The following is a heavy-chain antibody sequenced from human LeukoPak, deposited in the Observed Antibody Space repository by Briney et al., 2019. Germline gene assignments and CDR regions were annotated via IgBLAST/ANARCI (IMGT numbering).Heavy chain of an antibody. D-gene: IGHD5-18*01. V-gene: IGHV1-2*02. Sequence: ASVKVSCKASGYTFTGYYMHWVRQAPGQGLEWMGWINPNSGGTNYAQKFQGRVTMTRDTSISTAYMELSRLRSDDTAVYYCARDHGYSYRDRAFDIWGQGTMVTVSS. CDR3: ARDHGYSYRDRAFDI. J-gene: IGHJ3*02. CDR1: GYTFTGYY. CDR2: INPNSGGT.